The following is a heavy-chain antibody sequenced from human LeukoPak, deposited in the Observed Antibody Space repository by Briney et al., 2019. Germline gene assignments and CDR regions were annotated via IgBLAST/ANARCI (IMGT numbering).Heavy chain of an antibody. J-gene: IGHJ6*03. CDR3: ARGQAQQWLVSPWNYYYMDV. Sequence: GGSLRLSCAASRFTFSSYSMNWVRQAPGKGLEWVSSISSSGSYIYYADSVKGRFTISRDNAKNTLYLQMNSLRAEDTAVYYCARGQAQQWLVSPWNYYYMDVWGKGTTVTISS. CDR1: RFTFSSYS. CDR2: ISSSGSYI. V-gene: IGHV3-21*01. D-gene: IGHD6-19*01.